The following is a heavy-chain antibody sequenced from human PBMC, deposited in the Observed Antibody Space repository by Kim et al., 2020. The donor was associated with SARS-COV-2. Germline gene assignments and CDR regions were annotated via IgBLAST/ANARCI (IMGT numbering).Heavy chain of an antibody. V-gene: IGHV1-46*01. Sequence: GTNDAQKFRGRVTMTRDTSTRTVYMELRSLRSEDTAVYYCARRHSSSSFDYWGLGTLVTVSS. D-gene: IGHD6-13*01. CDR2: GT. CDR3: ARRHSSSSFDY. J-gene: IGHJ4*02.